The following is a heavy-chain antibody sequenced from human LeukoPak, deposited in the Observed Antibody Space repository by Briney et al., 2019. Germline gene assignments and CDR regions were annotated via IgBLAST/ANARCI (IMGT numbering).Heavy chain of an antibody. J-gene: IGHJ4*02. CDR1: GGSISSSSYY. CDR2: IYYSGST. Sequence: SETLSLTCTVSGGSISSSSYYWDWIRQPPGKGLEWIGSIYYSGSTNYNPSLKSRVTISVDTSKNQFSLKLSSVTAADTAVYYCARTSILTGYYRVLSGFDYWGQGTLVTVSS. D-gene: IGHD3-9*01. CDR3: ARTSILTGYYRVLSGFDY. V-gene: IGHV4-39*07.